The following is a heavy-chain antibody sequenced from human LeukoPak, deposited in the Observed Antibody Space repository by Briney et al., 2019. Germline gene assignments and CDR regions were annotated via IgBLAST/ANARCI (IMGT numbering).Heavy chain of an antibody. CDR3: ARAQKYSYDAFDI. D-gene: IGHD4-11*01. CDR1: GFTVSSNY. J-gene: IGHJ3*02. CDR2: IYSGGST. V-gene: IGHV3-66*01. Sequence: GSLRLSWAASGFTVSSNYMSWVRQAPGKGLEWVSVIYSGGSTYYADSVKGRFTISRDNSKNTLYLQMNSLRAEDTAVYYCARAQKYSYDAFDIWGQGTMVTVSS.